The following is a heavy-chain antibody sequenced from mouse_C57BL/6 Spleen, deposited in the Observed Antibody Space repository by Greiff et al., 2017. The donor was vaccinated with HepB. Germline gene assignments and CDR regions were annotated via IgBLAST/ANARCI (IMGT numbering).Heavy chain of an antibody. Sequence: VQLQQPGAELVKPGASVKLSCKASGYTFTSYWMHWVKQRPGQGLEWIGMIHPNSGSTNYNEKFKSKATLTVDTSSSTAYMQLSSLTSEDSAVYYCAREGGVGYAMDYWGQGTSVTVSS. V-gene: IGHV1-64*01. CDR1: GYTFTSYW. D-gene: IGHD1-1*01. J-gene: IGHJ4*01. CDR3: AREGGVGYAMDY. CDR2: IHPNSGST.